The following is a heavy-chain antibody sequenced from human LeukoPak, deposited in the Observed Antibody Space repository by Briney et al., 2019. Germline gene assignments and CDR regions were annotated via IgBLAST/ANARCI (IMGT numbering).Heavy chain of an antibody. V-gene: IGHV3-30*03. J-gene: IGHJ3*02. Sequence: GGSLRLSCVASGFTFSTYDMHWVRQAPGKGLEWVAIISYDGSNQYYADSVKGRFTVSRENAKNSLYLQMNSLRAGDTAVYYCARTAGNDAFDIWGQGTMVTVSS. D-gene: IGHD1-1*01. CDR3: ARTAGNDAFDI. CDR2: ISYDGSNQ. CDR1: GFTFSTYD.